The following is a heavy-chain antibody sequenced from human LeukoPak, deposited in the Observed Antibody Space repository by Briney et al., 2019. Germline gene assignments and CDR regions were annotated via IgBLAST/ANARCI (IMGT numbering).Heavy chain of an antibody. CDR2: LRGNGDT. Sequence: GGSLRLSCAASGFIFSSYAMSWVREAPARGLEWVSSLRGNGDTFYADSVKGRLTLSRDDSRNTVYLQLNNLRVEDTAIYYCAKASWVSTADAVMWGQGTVVTVSS. CDR3: AKASWVSTADAVM. D-gene: IGHD3-16*01. J-gene: IGHJ4*02. V-gene: IGHV3-23*01. CDR1: GFIFSSYA.